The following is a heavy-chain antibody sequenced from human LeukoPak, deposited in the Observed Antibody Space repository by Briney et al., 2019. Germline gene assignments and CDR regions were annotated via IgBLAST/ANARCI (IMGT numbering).Heavy chain of an antibody. CDR2: IKATPDGGTT. Sequence: PGGSLRLSCAASGFTFSSYWMSWVRQAPGKGLEWVGHIKATPDGGTTEYGAPVKGRFTISRDDSKNTLYLQMNSLKSEDTAVYFCTTLPGYSYGYLQDYWGQGTLVTVSS. CDR1: GFTFSSYW. J-gene: IGHJ4*02. CDR3: TTLPGYSYGYLQDY. V-gene: IGHV3-15*01. D-gene: IGHD5-18*01.